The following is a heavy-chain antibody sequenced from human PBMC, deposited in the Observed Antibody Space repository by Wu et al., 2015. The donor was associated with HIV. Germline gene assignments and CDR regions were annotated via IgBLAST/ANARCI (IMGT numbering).Heavy chain of an antibody. CDR2: ISAYNGNT. J-gene: IGHJ5*02. CDR3: ARVSPYNWFDP. Sequence: QVQLVQSGAEVKKPGTSVKVSCKASGYTFTTYNITWVRQAPGQGLEWMGWISAYNGNTNYAQKIQGRVTMTTDASSNTAYMELRSLRSDDTAMYYCARVSPYNWFDPGAREPWSPSPQ. CDR1: GYTFTTYN. V-gene: IGHV1-18*01.